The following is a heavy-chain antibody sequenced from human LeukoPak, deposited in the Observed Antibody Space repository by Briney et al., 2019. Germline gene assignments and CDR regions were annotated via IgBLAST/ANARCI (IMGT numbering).Heavy chain of an antibody. J-gene: IGHJ3*02. CDR2: ISYDGSNK. Sequence: PGGSLRLSCAASGFTFSSYAMHWVRQAPGKGLEWVAVISYDGSNKYYADSVKGRFTISRDNSKNTLYLQMNSLRAEDTAVYYCASIAAAIGAFDIWGQGTMVTVSS. CDR1: GFTFSSYA. V-gene: IGHV3-30-3*01. D-gene: IGHD6-13*01. CDR3: ASIAAAIGAFDI.